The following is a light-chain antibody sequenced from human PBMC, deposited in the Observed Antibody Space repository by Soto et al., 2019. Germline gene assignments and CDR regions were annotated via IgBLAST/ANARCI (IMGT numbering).Light chain of an antibody. J-gene: IGLJ1*01. V-gene: IGLV2-14*01. CDR3: TSYTTNTTQGV. CDR2: DVS. Sequence: QSALTQPASVSGSPGQWITISCTGTSSDVGDNNSLSWFQQYPGKAHKHMIYDVSNRPFRVSNRFSASKSGNTASLTISGLQAEYEAYYYCTSYTTNTTQGVFGTGIKLTVL. CDR1: SSDVGDNNS.